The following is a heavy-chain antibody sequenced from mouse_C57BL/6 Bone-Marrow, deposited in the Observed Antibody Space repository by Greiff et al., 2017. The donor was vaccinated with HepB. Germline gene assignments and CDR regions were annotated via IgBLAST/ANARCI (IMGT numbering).Heavy chain of an antibody. J-gene: IGHJ4*01. CDR3: ARSYYGSSYYAMDY. CDR2: IWSGGST. CDR1: GFSLTSYG. Sequence: QVQLQQSGPGLVQPSQSLYITCTVSGFSLTSYGVHWVRQSPGKGLEWLGVIWSGGSTDYNAAFISRLSISKDNSKSQVFFKMNSLQADDTAIYYCARSYYGSSYYAMDYWGQGTSVTVSS. V-gene: IGHV2-2*01. D-gene: IGHD1-1*01.